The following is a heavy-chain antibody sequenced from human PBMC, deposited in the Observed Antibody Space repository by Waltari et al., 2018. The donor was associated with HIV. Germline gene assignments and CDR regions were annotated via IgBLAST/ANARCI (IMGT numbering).Heavy chain of an antibody. V-gene: IGHV3-33*01. J-gene: IGHJ4*02. D-gene: IGHD3-22*01. CDR2: IWYDVSTK. Sequence: QVQLVESGGGVVQPERSLRLSCAASGFTVSDYGMHWVRKAPGKGVGWVSLIWYDVSTKYDSDSLKGRFTISRDNSKNTLYLQMNSLRAEDTAVYYCASGHSSGYFYFDYWGQGTLVTVSS. CDR1: GFTVSDYG. CDR3: ASGHSSGYFYFDY.